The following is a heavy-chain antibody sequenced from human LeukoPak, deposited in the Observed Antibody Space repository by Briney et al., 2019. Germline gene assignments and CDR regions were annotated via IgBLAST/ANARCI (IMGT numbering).Heavy chain of an antibody. CDR3: AKDLTAMVRYYFDY. CDR2: IRYDGSNK. Sequence: GGSLRLSCAASGFTFSSYGMHWVRQAPGKGLEWVAFIRYDGSNKYYADSVKGRFTISRDNSKNTLYLQMNSLRAEDTAVYYCAKDLTAMVRYYFDYWGQGTLVTASS. CDR1: GFTFSSYG. D-gene: IGHD5-18*01. V-gene: IGHV3-30*02. J-gene: IGHJ4*02.